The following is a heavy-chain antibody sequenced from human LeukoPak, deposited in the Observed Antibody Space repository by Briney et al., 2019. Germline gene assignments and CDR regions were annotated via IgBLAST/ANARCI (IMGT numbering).Heavy chain of an antibody. CDR1: GYTFIGYD. D-gene: IGHD2-15*01. CDR3: ARGAPGSYCSGGSCPYFDY. J-gene: IGHJ4*02. Sequence: GASVKLSCKASGYTFIGYDINWVRQATGQGLEWMGWMNPNTDTTGYAQKFRGRVTMTRNTSISTASMELSSLTSEDTALYYCARGAPGSYCSGGSCPYFDYWGQGTLVSVSS. V-gene: IGHV1-8*01. CDR2: MNPNTDTT.